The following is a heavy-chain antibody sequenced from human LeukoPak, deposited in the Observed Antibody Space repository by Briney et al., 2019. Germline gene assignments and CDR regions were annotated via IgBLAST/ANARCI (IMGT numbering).Heavy chain of an antibody. CDR1: GFTFSSYE. D-gene: IGHD3-10*01. CDR3: ARGGGYASGSSFDY. CDR2: ISSSGSTK. Sequence: GGSLILSCAASGFTFSSYEMNWVRQAPGKGLEWLSYISSSGSTKYYADSVKGRFTISRDSAKNSLYLEMNSLRAEDTALYYCARGGGYASGSSFDYWGQGTLVTVSS. V-gene: IGHV3-48*03. J-gene: IGHJ4*02.